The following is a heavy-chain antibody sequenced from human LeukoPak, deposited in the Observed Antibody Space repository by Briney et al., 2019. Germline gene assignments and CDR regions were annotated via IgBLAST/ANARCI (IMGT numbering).Heavy chain of an antibody. CDR3: ARGPMVRPYGMDV. CDR2: INPSGGST. D-gene: IGHD3-10*01. V-gene: IGHV1-46*01. J-gene: IGHJ6*02. CDR1: GYTFTSYY. Sequence: GASVKVSCKASGYTFTSYYMHWVRQAPGQGLEWIGVINPSGGSTSYAQKFQGRVTMTRDTSTSTVYMELSSLRSEDTAVYYCARGPMVRPYGMDVWGQGTTVTVSS.